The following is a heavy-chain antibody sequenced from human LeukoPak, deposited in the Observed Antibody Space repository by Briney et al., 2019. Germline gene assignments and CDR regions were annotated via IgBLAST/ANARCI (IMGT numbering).Heavy chain of an antibody. Sequence: PSETLSLTCTVSGDSITSNNYYWGWIRQPPGRRLEWFGSFYYSGTNYYTPSLRSRVTISVDASKNQFSLKLSSVTAADTAVYYCARHRGYCSGGNCYSAWYFDLWGRGSLVTVSS. V-gene: IGHV4-39*01. CDR2: FYYSGTN. CDR3: ARHRGYCSGGNCYSAWYFDL. CDR1: GDSITSNNYY. J-gene: IGHJ2*01. D-gene: IGHD2-15*01.